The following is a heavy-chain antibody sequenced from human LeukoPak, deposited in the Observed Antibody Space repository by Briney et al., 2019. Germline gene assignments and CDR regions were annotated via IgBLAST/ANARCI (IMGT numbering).Heavy chain of an antibody. V-gene: IGHV3-73*01. D-gene: IGHD6-6*01. CDR2: VRRRANNYAT. J-gene: IGHJ5*02. Sequence: GGSLKLSCAASGFTFSVSAMHWVRQASGKGLEWVGRVRRRANNYATAYAASVKGRFTIYRDDSKNMAYLQMNSLKTEDTAVYYCTRHSEYSSSLSFDPWGQGTLVTVSS. CDR1: GFTFSVSA. CDR3: TRHSEYSSSLSFDP.